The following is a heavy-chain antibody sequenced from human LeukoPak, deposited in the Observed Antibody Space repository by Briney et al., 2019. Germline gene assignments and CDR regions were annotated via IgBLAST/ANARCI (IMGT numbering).Heavy chain of an antibody. J-gene: IGHJ3*02. Sequence: PGGSLRLSCAASGFTVSSNYMSWVRQAPGKGLEWVSVIYSGGSTYYADSVKGRFTISRDNSKNTLYLQMNSLRAEDTAVYYCASSSGPDAFGIWGQGTMITVSS. CDR3: ASSSGPDAFGI. CDR2: IYSGGST. CDR1: GFTVSSNY. V-gene: IGHV3-66*02. D-gene: IGHD1-26*01.